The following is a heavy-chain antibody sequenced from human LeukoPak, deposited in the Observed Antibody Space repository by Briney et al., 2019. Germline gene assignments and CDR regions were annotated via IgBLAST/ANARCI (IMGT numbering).Heavy chain of an antibody. CDR1: GYTFTGYY. J-gene: IGHJ4*02. CDR2: INPNSGDT. CDR3: ARGDSSPYYYFDY. Sequence: GASVKVSCKASGYTFTGYYLHWVRHAPGQGLEWMGWINPNSGDTNYAQKFQGRVTMTRDTSITTAYMELSRLRSDDTAVFYCARGDSSPYYYFDYWGQGTLVTVSS. D-gene: IGHD3-22*01. V-gene: IGHV1-2*02.